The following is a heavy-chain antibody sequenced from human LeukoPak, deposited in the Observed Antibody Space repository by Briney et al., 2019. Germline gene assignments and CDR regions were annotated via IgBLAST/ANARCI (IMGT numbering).Heavy chain of an antibody. CDR2: IYYTGST. D-gene: IGHD4-17*01. CDR1: GGSISSSSYY. CDR3: ARDPDYGDDTGS. V-gene: IGHV4-39*07. J-gene: IGHJ4*02. Sequence: SETLSLTCTVSGGSISSSSYYWGWIRQPPGKGLEWIGTIYYTGSTYYNPSLKSRVSVSVDTSKNLFSLKLTSVTAADTAVYYCARDPDYGDDTGSWGQGTLVTASS.